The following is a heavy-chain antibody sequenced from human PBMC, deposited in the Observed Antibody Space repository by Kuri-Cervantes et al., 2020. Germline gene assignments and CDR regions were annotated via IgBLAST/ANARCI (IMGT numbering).Heavy chain of an antibody. D-gene: IGHD1-26*01. Sequence: GESLKISCAASGFTFSSYAMSWVRQAPGKGLEWVSSISSSSTYIYYADSVKGRFTISGDNAKNSLYLQMNSLRAEDTAVYYCARDGSPGAFDIWGQGTMVTVSS. CDR2: ISSSSTYI. V-gene: IGHV3-21*01. J-gene: IGHJ3*02. CDR3: ARDGSPGAFDI. CDR1: GFTFSSYA.